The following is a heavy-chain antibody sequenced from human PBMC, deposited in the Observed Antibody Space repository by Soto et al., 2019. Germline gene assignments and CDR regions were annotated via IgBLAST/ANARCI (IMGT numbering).Heavy chain of an antibody. CDR2: LWYDGSNQ. V-gene: IGHV3-33*01. CDR3: ARDQYGPPAGGMDV. CDR1: GFTFSSYG. J-gene: IGHJ6*02. Sequence: PGGSLRLSCAASGFTFSSYGMHWVRQAPGKGLEWVAVLWYDGSNQYYADSVKGRFTISRDNSKNTLYLQMNSLRAEDTAVYYWARDQYGPPAGGMDVWGQGTTVTVSS. D-gene: IGHD3-10*01.